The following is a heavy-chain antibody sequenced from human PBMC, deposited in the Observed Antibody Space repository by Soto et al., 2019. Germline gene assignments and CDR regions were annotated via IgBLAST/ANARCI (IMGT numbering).Heavy chain of an antibody. CDR3: AKGSYYYDSSGYYYPDY. Sequence: GGSLRLSCAASGFTFSSYGMHWVRQAPGKGLEWVAVISYDGSNKYYADSVKGRFTISRDNSKNTLYLQMHSLRAEDTAVYYCAKGSYYYDSSGYYYPDYWGQGTLVTVSS. D-gene: IGHD3-22*01. J-gene: IGHJ4*02. V-gene: IGHV3-30*18. CDR1: GFTFSSYG. CDR2: ISYDGSNK.